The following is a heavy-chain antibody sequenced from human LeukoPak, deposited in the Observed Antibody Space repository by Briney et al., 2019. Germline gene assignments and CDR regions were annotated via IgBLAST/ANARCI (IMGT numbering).Heavy chain of an antibody. V-gene: IGHV4-31*03. Sequence: PSETLSLTCTVSGGSISSSSYYWGWIRQHPGKGLEWIGYIYYSGSTYYNPSLKSRVTISVDTSKNQFSLKLSSVTAADTAVYYCASSTLGEYYAFDIWGQGTMVTVSS. J-gene: IGHJ3*02. D-gene: IGHD3-16*01. CDR3: ASSTLGEYYAFDI. CDR2: IYYSGST. CDR1: GGSISSSSYY.